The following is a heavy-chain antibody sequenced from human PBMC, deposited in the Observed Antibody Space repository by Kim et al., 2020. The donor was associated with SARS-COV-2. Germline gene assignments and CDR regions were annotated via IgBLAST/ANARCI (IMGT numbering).Heavy chain of an antibody. Sequence: APVKGRVTISRDDSKTTLYLQMNSLKTEDTAVYYCTVNAVGGTSHFDSWGQGTLVTVSS. D-gene: IGHD1-26*01. V-gene: IGHV3-15*01. CDR3: TVNAVGGTSHFDS. J-gene: IGHJ4*02.